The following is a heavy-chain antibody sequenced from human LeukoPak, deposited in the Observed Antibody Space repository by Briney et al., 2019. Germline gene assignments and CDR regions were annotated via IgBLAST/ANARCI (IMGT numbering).Heavy chain of an antibody. CDR2: ISYVARDT. CDR3: ARDPNVYQYSRGWQLDY. J-gene: IGHJ4*02. V-gene: IGHV3-30*04. CDR1: GFTFSSFA. D-gene: IGHD6-19*01. Sequence: PGGSLRLSCAASGFTFSSFAMHWVRQAPGKGLEWVAFISYVARDTYYGDSVKGRFTVSRDNSKNTLYLQMNSLGAEDTAVYYCARDPNVYQYSRGWQLDYWGQGTLVTVSS.